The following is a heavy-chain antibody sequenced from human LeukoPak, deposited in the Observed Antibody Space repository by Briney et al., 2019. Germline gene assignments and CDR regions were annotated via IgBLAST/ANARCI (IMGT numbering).Heavy chain of an antibody. CDR1: GGSVSSGSYY. V-gene: IGHV4-61*01. J-gene: IGHJ3*02. D-gene: IGHD3-22*01. Sequence: SETLSLTCTVSGGSVSSGSYYWSWIRQSPGKGLEWIGYIYYTGSTKYNPSLTSRVTISVDKSKNQFSLKLRSVTAADTAVYYCARDLIREGTYYYDSSGYYFPHDAFDMWGQGTMVTVSS. CDR3: ARDLIREGTYYYDSSGYYFPHDAFDM. CDR2: IYYTGST.